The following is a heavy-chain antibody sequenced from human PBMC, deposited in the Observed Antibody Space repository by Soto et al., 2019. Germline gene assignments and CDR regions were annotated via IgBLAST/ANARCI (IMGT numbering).Heavy chain of an antibody. CDR3: TRGHGFNGASFDY. CDR1: GGTFSSYS. Sequence: ASVKVSCKTSGGTFSSYSVSWVRQAPGQGLEWMGGIIPIFGIPTYAQKFQVRVTISADESTSTASMELSGLRSEDTAIYYCTRGHGFNGASFDYWGQGTLVTVSS. CDR2: IIPIFGIP. V-gene: IGHV1-69*13. D-gene: IGHD2-8*01. J-gene: IGHJ4*02.